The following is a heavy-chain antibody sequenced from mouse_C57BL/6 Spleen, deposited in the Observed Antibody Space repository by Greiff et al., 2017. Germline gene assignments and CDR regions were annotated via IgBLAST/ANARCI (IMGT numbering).Heavy chain of an antibody. CDR1: GYTFTSYR. CDR2: INPCNSYT. D-gene: IGHD1-1*01. Sequence: QVQLQQPGAELAKPGASVKLSCKASGYTFTSYRMHWVKQRPGQGLEWIGYINPCNSYTKYNQKFKYKATLTADKSSSTAYMQLSSLTSEDSAVYYCARWIRYFDDWGKGTTLTVSS. CDR3: ARWIRYFDD. J-gene: IGHJ2*01. V-gene: IGHV1-7*01.